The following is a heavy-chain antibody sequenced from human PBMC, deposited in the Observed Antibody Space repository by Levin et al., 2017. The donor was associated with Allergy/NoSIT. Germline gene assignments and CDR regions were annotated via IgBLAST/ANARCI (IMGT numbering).Heavy chain of an antibody. CDR3: AKGRRSSSWYVGKFDP. V-gene: IGHV3-30*18. D-gene: IGHD6-13*01. CDR1: GFTFSSSG. J-gene: IGHJ5*02. Sequence: LSLTCAASGFTFSSSGMHWVRQAPGKGLEWVAVISYDGSNKYYADSVKGRFTISRDNSKNTLYLQMNSLRAEDTAVYYCAKGRRSSSWYVGKFDPWGQGTLVTVSS. CDR2: ISYDGSNK.